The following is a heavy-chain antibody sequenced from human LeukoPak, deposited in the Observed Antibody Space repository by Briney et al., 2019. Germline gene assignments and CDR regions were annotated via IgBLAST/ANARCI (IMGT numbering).Heavy chain of an antibody. CDR2: IDHSGST. J-gene: IGHJ6*03. CDR1: GGSFSGYY. V-gene: IGHV4-34*01. D-gene: IGHD5-12*01. Sequence: SSETLSLTCAVYGGSFSGYYWSWIRQPPGKGLEWIGEIDHSGSTNYNPSLKSRVTISVDTSKNQFSLKLSSVTAADTAVYYCARADTVATIGGYYYYYMDVWGKGTTVTVSS. CDR3: ARADTVATIGGYYYYYMDV.